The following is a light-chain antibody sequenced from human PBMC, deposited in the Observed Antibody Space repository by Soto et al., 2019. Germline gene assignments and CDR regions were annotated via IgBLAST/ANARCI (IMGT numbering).Light chain of an antibody. Sequence: EIVLTQSPGTLSLSPGERATLSCRASQSVNSSYLAWYQQTPGQAPRLPIYGASSRATAIPDRFSGSGSGTYFPITINSLEPADFAAYYCQQYGCSPFTVGPGTKVDIK. V-gene: IGKV3-20*01. J-gene: IGKJ3*01. CDR2: GAS. CDR3: QQYGCSPFT. CDR1: QSVNSSY.